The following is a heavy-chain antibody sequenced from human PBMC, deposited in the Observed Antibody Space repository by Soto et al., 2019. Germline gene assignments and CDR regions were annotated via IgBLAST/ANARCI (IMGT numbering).Heavy chain of an antibody. V-gene: IGHV3-23*01. D-gene: IGHD3-10*01. CDR1: GFTFSSYA. Sequence: GGSLRLSCAASGFTFSSYAMSWVRQAPGKGLEWVSAISGSGGSTYYADSVKGRFTISRDNSKNTLYLQMNSLRAEDTAVYYCAKSLSQGSGSYYRPVYYYYYYYMDVWGKGTTVTVSS. J-gene: IGHJ6*03. CDR3: AKSLSQGSGSYYRPVYYYYYYYMDV. CDR2: ISGSGGST.